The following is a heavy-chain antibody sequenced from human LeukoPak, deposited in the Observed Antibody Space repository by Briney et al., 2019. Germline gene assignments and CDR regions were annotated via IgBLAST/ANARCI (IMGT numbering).Heavy chain of an antibody. V-gene: IGHV5-51*01. CDR3: ARLDSSGYYYWDY. CDR1: GYSFTTYW. CDR2: IYPGDSDT. Sequence: GKSLKISCKTSGYSFTTYWIGWVRQMPGKGLEWMGIIYPGDSDTRYSPSFQGQITISTDKSISTAYLQWSSLKASDTAMYYCARLDSSGYYYWDYWGQGTLVTVSS. D-gene: IGHD3-22*01. J-gene: IGHJ4*02.